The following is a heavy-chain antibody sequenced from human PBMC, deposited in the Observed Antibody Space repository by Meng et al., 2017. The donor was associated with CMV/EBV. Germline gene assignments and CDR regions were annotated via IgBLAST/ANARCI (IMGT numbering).Heavy chain of an antibody. CDR2: ISGSGGST. CDR1: GFTFSSYA. D-gene: IGHD3-22*01. J-gene: IGHJ5*02. V-gene: IGHV3-23*01. CDR3: AKDETYYYDSSGYFGLWFDP. Sequence: GESLKISCAASGFTFSSYAMSWVRQAPGKGLEWDSVISGSGGSTYYADSVKGRFTISRDNSKNTLYLQMNSLRAEDTAVYYCAKDETYYYDSSGYFGLWFDPWGQGTLVTVSS.